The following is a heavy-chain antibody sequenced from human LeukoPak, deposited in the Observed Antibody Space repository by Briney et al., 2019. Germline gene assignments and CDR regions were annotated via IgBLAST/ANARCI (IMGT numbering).Heavy chain of an antibody. CDR1: GYSFISYW. D-gene: IGHD2-21*01. Sequence: GESLKISCKGSGYSFISYWIGWVRQMPGKGLEWMGIIYPDDSDTRYSPSFQGQVTISADRSIGTAYLQWSSLKASDTAMYYCATTHCGGECYLYWGQGTLITVSS. CDR3: ATTHCGGECYLY. CDR2: IYPDDSDT. J-gene: IGHJ4*02. V-gene: IGHV5-51*01.